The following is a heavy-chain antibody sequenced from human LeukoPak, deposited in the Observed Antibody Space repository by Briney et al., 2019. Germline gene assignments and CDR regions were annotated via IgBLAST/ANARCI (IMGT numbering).Heavy chain of an antibody. Sequence: PGGSLRLSCAASGFTFSSYAMSWVRQAPGKGLEWVSSISSSSRHKYYVDSVKGRFTISRDDAENLLYLQMNSLRVDDTALYYCVRDMNTVTKCYLHHWGQGTLVTVSS. CDR2: ISSSSRHK. D-gene: IGHD4-17*01. V-gene: IGHV3-21*06. CDR3: VRDMNTVTKCYLHH. CDR1: GFTFSSYA. J-gene: IGHJ1*01.